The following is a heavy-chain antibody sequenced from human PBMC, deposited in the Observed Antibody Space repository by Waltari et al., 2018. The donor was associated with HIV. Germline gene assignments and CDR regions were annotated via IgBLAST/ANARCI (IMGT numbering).Heavy chain of an antibody. CDR2: INHSGST. CDR3: ARGQVVVVAATPVRYYGMDV. D-gene: IGHD2-15*01. CDR1: GGSFRGYS. Sequence: QVQLQQWGAGLLKPSETPSLTRAVYGGSFRGYSWSWIRQPPGKGREWIGEINHSGSTNYNPSLKSRVTISVDTSKNQFSLKLSSVTAADTAVYYCARGQVVVVAATPVRYYGMDVWGQGTTVTVSS. V-gene: IGHV4-34*01. J-gene: IGHJ6*02.